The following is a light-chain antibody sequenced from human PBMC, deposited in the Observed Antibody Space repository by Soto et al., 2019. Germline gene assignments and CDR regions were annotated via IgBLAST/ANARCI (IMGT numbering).Light chain of an antibody. Sequence: QSALTQPASVSGSPGQSITISCTGTSSDVGSYNLISWYQQHPGKAPKLMIYEGNKRASGVSNRFSGSKSGITASLTISGLQAEDEADYYCCSYAGSSTWVFGGGTKLTVL. CDR3: CSYAGSSTWV. V-gene: IGLV2-23*01. J-gene: IGLJ3*02. CDR1: SSDVGSYNL. CDR2: EGN.